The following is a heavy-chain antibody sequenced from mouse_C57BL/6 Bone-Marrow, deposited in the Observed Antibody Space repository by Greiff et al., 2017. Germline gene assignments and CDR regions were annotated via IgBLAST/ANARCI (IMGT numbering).Heavy chain of an antibody. CDR1: GFTFSSYA. CDR3: ARVWDSYAMDY. V-gene: IGHV5-4*01. D-gene: IGHD4-1*01. Sequence: EVQGVESGGGLVKPGGSLKLSCAASGFTFSSYAMSWVRQTPEKRLEWVATISDGGSYTYYPDNVKGRFTISRDNAKNNLYLQMSHLKSEDTAMYYCARVWDSYAMDYWGQGTSVTVSS. CDR2: ISDGGSYT. J-gene: IGHJ4*01.